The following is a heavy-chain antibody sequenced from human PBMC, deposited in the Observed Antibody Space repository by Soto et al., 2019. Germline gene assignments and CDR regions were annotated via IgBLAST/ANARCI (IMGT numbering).Heavy chain of an antibody. Sequence: EVQLVESGGGLVQPGGSLRLSCAASGFTFSSYWMSWVRQAPGKGLEWVANIKQDGSEKYYVDSVKGRFTISRDNAKNSLYLQMNSLRAEDTAVYYCARLRGSYISHSIDLYWYFDLWGRGTLVTVSS. CDR1: GFTFSSYW. J-gene: IGHJ2*01. D-gene: IGHD1-26*01. CDR3: ARLRGSYISHSIDLYWYFDL. V-gene: IGHV3-7*05. CDR2: IKQDGSEK.